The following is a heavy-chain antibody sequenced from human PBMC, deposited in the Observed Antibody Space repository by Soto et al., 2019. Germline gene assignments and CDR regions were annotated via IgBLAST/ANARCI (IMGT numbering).Heavy chain of an antibody. CDR2: ISYDGSNK. J-gene: IGHJ4*02. V-gene: IGHV3-30*18. CDR3: AKDGNEYSSGWYAPSLDY. CDR1: GFTFSNYG. Sequence: QVQLVESGGGVVQPGRSLRLSCAASGFTFSNYGMHWVRQAPGKGLECVAVISYDGSNKYYADFVKGRFTISRDNSKNTLYLQMNSLRAEDTAVYYCAKDGNEYSSGWYAPSLDYWGQGTLVTVSS. D-gene: IGHD6-19*01.